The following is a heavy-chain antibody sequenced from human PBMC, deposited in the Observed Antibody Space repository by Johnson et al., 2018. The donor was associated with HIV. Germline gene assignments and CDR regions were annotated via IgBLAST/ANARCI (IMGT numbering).Heavy chain of an antibody. CDR1: GFTFSSYW. Sequence: MQLVESGGGLVQPWGSLRLSCAASGFTFSSYWMSWVRQAPGKGLEWVANIKQDGSEKYYVDSVKGRFTISRDNAKNSLYLQMNSLRAEDTAVYYCARDRIPYNWNYEGDAFDIWGQGTMVTVSS. CDR3: ARDRIPYNWNYEGDAFDI. V-gene: IGHV3-7*01. CDR2: IKQDGSEK. D-gene: IGHD1-7*01. J-gene: IGHJ3*02.